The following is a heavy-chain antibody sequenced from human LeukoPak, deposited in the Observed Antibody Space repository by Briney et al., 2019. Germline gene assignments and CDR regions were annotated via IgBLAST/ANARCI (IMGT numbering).Heavy chain of an antibody. CDR2: ISGSTGNT. CDR1: GFTFDKYA. J-gene: IGHJ4*02. D-gene: IGHD1-26*01. CDR3: AKVLAGAGTRPLGY. Sequence: PGGSLRLSCAASGFTFDKYAMSWVRRAPGKGLEWVSLISGSTGNTYYADSVQGRFIISRDTSKDMLFLQMNSLRAEDTAVYYCAKVLAGAGTRPLGYWGQGTLVTVSS. V-gene: IGHV3-23*01.